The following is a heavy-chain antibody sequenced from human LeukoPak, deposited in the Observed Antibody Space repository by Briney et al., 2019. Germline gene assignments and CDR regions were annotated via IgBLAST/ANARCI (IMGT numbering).Heavy chain of an antibody. J-gene: IGHJ5*02. CDR1: GDSISIYY. Sequence: SETLSLTCTVSGDSISIYYWNWIRQPPGKGLEWIGHIYDSGITHYNPSLKSRVTISVDTSKNQFSLKLNSVTAADTAVYYCARGYISNYNWFDPWGQGTLVTVSS. CDR3: ARGYISNYNWFDP. V-gene: IGHV4-59*01. CDR2: IYDSGIT. D-gene: IGHD2-8*01.